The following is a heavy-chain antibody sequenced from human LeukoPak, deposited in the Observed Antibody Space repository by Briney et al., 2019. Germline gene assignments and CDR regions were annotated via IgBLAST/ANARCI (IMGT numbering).Heavy chain of an antibody. Sequence: GGSLRLSCPASGFTFDDYAMHWVRQAPGKGLEWVSGISWNSGSIGYADSVKGRFTISRDNAKNSLYLQMNSLRAEDTALYYCAKEADYGDYLRYFDYWGQGTLVTVSS. CDR2: ISWNSGSI. CDR3: AKEADYGDYLRYFDY. V-gene: IGHV3-9*01. J-gene: IGHJ4*02. D-gene: IGHD4-17*01. CDR1: GFTFDDYA.